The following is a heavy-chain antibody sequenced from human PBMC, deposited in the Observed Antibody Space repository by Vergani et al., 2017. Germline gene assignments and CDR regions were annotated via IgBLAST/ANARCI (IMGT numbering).Heavy chain of an antibody. J-gene: IGHJ6*02. CDR1: DSSIMTNPY. Sequence: QVQLQESGPGLVKPSETLTLTCDVSDSSIMTNPYWGWFRQSPGKGLEWIGCIHHSGDTHYNSSIKSRVSISIVSSSKFSLSLTSVTAADTAIYYCARRRGSGGFFPSSYFYWIDVWGHGTPVTVSS. V-gene: IGHV4-38-2*01. D-gene: IGHD3-9*01. CDR2: IHHSGDT. CDR3: ARRRGSGGFFPSSYFYWIDV.